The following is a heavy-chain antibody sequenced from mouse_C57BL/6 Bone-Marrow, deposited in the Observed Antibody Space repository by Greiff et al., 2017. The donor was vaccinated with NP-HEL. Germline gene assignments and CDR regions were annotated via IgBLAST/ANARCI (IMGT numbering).Heavy chain of an antibody. J-gene: IGHJ3*01. V-gene: IGHV1-63*01. CDR1: GYTFTNYW. CDR2: IYPGGGYT. CDR3: ARYDYGSSYGFAY. Sequence: QVQLQQSGAELVRPGTSVKMSCKASGYTFTNYWIGWAKQRPGHGLEWIGDIYPGGGYTNYNEKFKGKATLTADKSSSTAYMQFSSLTSEDSAIYYCARYDYGSSYGFAYWGQGTLVTVSA. D-gene: IGHD1-1*01.